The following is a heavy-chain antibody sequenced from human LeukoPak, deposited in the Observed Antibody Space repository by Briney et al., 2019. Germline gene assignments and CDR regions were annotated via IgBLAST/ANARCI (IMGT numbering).Heavy chain of an antibody. D-gene: IGHD3-22*01. V-gene: IGHV1-18*01. Sequence: ASVTVSCKASGYTFTSYAITWVRQAPGQGLEWMGWISAYNGNTNYVQKFQGRVTMTTDTSTSTAYMELRSLRSDDTAVYYCARDLTHRRNYDNSGYQIVPAFWGQGTLVTVSS. CDR2: ISAYNGNT. J-gene: IGHJ4*02. CDR1: GYTFTSYA. CDR3: ARDLTHRRNYDNSGYQIVPAF.